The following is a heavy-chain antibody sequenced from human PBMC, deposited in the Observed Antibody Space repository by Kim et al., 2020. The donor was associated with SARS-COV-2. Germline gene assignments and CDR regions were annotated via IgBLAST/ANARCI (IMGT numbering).Heavy chain of an antibody. CDR1: GFTFSKYW. CDR2: IKTDGSEN. J-gene: IGHJ4*02. CDR3: TSWGAGNY. Sequence: GGSLRLSCAASGFTFSKYWMCGFSQAPGKGLEWVAKIKTDGSENYHVDSVRGRFTISRDNAQNSLFLQMNSLRVEDTAVYYCTSWGAGNYWGPGTLVTVSS. V-gene: IGHV3-7*01. D-gene: IGHD6-13*01.